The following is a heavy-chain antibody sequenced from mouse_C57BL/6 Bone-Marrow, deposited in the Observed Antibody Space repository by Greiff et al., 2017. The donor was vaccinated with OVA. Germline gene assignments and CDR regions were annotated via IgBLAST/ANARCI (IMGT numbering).Heavy chain of an antibody. CDR2: ISDGGSYT. J-gene: IGHJ3*01. D-gene: IGHD2-3*01. V-gene: IGHV5-4*01. CDR3: ARDSGYYSAWFAY. CDR1: GFTFSSYA. Sequence: DVKLEESGGGLVKPGGSLKLSCAASGFTFSSYAMSWVRQTPEKRLEWVATISDGGSYTYYPDNVKGRFTISRDNAKNNLYLQMSHLKSEDTAMYYCARDSGYYSAWFAYWGQGTLVTVSA.